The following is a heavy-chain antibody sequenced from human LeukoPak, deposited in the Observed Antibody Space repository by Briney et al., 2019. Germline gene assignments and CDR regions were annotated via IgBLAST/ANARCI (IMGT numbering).Heavy chain of an antibody. Sequence: SGPALVKPTQTLTLTCTFSGSSLSTSGMRVSWIRQPPGKALEWLARIDWDDDKFYSTSLKTRLTISKDTSKNQVVFTMTNMDPVDTATYYCARTPYCGGDCYVDYWGQGTLVTVSS. CDR2: IDWDDDK. CDR3: ARTPYCGGDCYVDY. CDR1: GSSLSTSGMR. D-gene: IGHD2-21*02. V-gene: IGHV2-70*04. J-gene: IGHJ4*02.